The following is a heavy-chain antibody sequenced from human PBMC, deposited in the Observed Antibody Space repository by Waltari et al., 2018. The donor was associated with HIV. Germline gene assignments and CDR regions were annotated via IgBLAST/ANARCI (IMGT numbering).Heavy chain of an antibody. J-gene: IGHJ4*02. V-gene: IGHV4-34*01. CDR2: INHSGST. D-gene: IGHD6-19*01. Sequence: QVQLQQWGAGLLQPSETLSPPCAVYGGPFSGYYWSWIPQPPGKGLEWIGEINHSGSTNYNPSLKSRVIISVDRSKNQFSLKLSSVTAADTAVYYCASSLVAGTKGLFDYWGQGTLVTVSS. CDR3: ASSLVAGTKGLFDY. CDR1: GGPFSGYY.